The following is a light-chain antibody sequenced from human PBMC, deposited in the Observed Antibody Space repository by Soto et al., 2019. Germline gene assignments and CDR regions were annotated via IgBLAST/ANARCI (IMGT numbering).Light chain of an antibody. CDR2: EVS. J-gene: IGLJ2*01. Sequence: QSALTQPPSASGSPGQSVTISCTGTSSDVGDYTYVSWYQQHPGKAPKLMIYEVSKRPSGVPDRFSGSKSGNTASLTVSGLQAEDEADYYCSSYAGKGVFGGGTQLTVL. CDR1: SSDVGDYTY. V-gene: IGLV2-8*01. CDR3: SSYAGKGV.